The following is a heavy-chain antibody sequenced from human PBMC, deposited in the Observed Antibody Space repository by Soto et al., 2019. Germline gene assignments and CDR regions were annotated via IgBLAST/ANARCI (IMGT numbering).Heavy chain of an antibody. CDR2: ISGTGVST. Sequence: GGSLRLSCAASGFTFSTYVMTWVRQAPGKGLEWVSGISGTGVSTHYADSVKGRFTISRDNSKNTLYLQMNSLRAEDTAVYYCAKGYRSFDYWGQGTLVTVSS. V-gene: IGHV3-23*01. CDR1: GFTFSTYV. D-gene: IGHD3-16*02. CDR3: AKGYRSFDY. J-gene: IGHJ4*02.